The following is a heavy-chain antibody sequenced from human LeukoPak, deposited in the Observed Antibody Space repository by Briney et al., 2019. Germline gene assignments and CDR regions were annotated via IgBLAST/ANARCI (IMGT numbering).Heavy chain of an antibody. CDR3: ARCDGDYVVWFDP. CDR1: GGSFSGYY. Sequence: KPSETLSLTCAVYGGSFSGYYWSWIRQPPGKGLEWIGEINHSGSTNYNPSLKSRVTISVDTSKNQFSLKLSSVTAADTAVYYCARCDGDYVVWFDPWGQGTLVTVSS. D-gene: IGHD4-17*01. V-gene: IGHV4-34*01. CDR2: INHSGST. J-gene: IGHJ5*02.